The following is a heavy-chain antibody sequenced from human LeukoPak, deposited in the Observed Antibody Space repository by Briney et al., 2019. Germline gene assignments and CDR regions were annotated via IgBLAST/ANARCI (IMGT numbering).Heavy chain of an antibody. J-gene: IGHJ4*02. CDR3: AKDMGSGYEIDY. D-gene: IGHD3-22*01. CDR1: GFTFSSYA. Sequence: GGSLRLSCAASGFTFSSYAMSWVRQAPGKGLEWVSAISGSGGSTYYADSVTGRFTISRDNSKNTLYLQMNSLRAEDTAVYYCAKDMGSGYEIDYWGQGTLVTVSS. V-gene: IGHV3-23*01. CDR2: ISGSGGST.